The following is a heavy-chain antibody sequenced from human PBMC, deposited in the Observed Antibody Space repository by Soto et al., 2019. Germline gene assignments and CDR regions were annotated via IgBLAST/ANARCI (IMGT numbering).Heavy chain of an antibody. J-gene: IGHJ4*01. CDR3: GREENGQRRY. Sequence: SETLSLTCTVSGGSISSSSHHWAWIRQPPGKGLEWIGSIYYSGNTYHNPSLKSRVTISVDTSKNQFSLKLSSVTAAYATVKDCGREENGQRRYLVHGTLVTGAS. CDR1: GGSISSSSHH. CDR2: IYYSGNT. D-gene: IGHD2-8*01. V-gene: IGHV4-39*01.